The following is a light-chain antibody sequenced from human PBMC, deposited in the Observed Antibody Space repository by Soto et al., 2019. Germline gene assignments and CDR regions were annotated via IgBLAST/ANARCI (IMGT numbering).Light chain of an antibody. V-gene: IGLV1-44*01. Sequence: QLVLTQPPSASGTPGQRVTISCSGSTSNIGNNVVNWYQQRPGTAPKLLISTNNQRPSGVPDRFSGSKSGTSASLTITGLQSDDEADYYCAAWDDSLNGRGVFGGGTQLTVL. CDR1: TSNIGNNV. CDR2: TNN. CDR3: AAWDDSLNGRGV. J-gene: IGLJ3*02.